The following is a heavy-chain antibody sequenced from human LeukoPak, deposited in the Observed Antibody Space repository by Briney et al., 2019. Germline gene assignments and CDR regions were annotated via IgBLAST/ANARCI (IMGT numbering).Heavy chain of an antibody. Sequence: ASVEVSCKASGYTFTNYGVSWVRQAPGQGLEWMGWISPYNGNTNYAQKFQGRVTVTTDTSTSTAYMELRSLRSDDTAFYYCTRTVLDCKNGVCYDYWGQGTLVTVSS. CDR3: TRTVLDCKNGVCYDY. J-gene: IGHJ4*02. D-gene: IGHD2-8*01. CDR1: GYTFTNYG. CDR2: ISPYNGNT. V-gene: IGHV1-18*01.